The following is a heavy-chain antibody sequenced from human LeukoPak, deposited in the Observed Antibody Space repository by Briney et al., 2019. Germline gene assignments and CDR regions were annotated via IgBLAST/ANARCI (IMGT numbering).Heavy chain of an antibody. D-gene: IGHD5-24*01. J-gene: IGHJ4*02. CDR1: GGSISNDGYY. CDR3: ARHGATGYDY. Sequence: SETLSLTCTVSGGSISNDGYYWGWIRQSPGKGLEWIGSIYHSGSTYYKPSLKGRVTISVDTPKNQFSLKLTSVTAADTAVYSCARHGATGYDYWGQGTLVTVSS. CDR2: IYHSGST. V-gene: IGHV4-39*01.